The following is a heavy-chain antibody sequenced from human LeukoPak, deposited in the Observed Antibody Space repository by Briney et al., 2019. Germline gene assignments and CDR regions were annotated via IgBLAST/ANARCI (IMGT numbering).Heavy chain of an antibody. CDR3: ARGTLWFGELSHIFDY. D-gene: IGHD3-10*01. Sequence: GGSLRLSCAASGLTFSSYGMHWVRQAPGKGLEWVAVIWYDGSNKYYADSVKGRFTISRDNSKNTLYLQMNSLRAEDTAVYYCARGTLWFGELSHIFDYWGQGTLVTVSS. CDR1: GLTFSSYG. J-gene: IGHJ4*02. V-gene: IGHV3-33*01. CDR2: IWYDGSNK.